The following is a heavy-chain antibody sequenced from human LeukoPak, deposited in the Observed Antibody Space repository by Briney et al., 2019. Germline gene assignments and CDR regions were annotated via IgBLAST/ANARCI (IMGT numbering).Heavy chain of an antibody. CDR1: GFTVSSNY. V-gene: IGHV3-53*01. CDR3: AREIIQLPGYFDY. D-gene: IGHD5-18*01. Sequence: GGSLRLSCAASGFTVSSNYMSWVRQAPGKGLEWVSVIYRGGSTYYADSVKGRFTISRDNSKNTLYLQMNSLRAEDTAVYYCAREIIQLPGYFDYWGQGTLVTVSS. J-gene: IGHJ4*02. CDR2: IYRGGST.